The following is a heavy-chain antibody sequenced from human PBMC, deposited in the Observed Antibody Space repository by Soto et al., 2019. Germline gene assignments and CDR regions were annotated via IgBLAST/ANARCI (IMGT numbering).Heavy chain of an antibody. CDR3: ASSYYYDSSGYSSLYYYYGMDV. CDR2: INAGNGNT. D-gene: IGHD3-22*01. V-gene: IGHV1-3*01. CDR1: GYIFNSYA. J-gene: IGHJ6*01. Sequence: ASVKVSCKASGYIFNSYAMHWVRQAPGQRLEWMGWINAGNGNTKYSQMFQGRVTITRDTSASTAYMELSSLRSEDTAVYYCASSYYYDSSGYSSLYYYYGMDVWGQGTTVTVSP.